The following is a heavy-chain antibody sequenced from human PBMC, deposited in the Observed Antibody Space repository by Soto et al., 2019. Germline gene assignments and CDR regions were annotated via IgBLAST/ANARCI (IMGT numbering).Heavy chain of an antibody. Sequence: QVQLVQSGAEVKKPGASVKVSCKASGYTFTSYGISWVRQAPGQGLEWMGWISAYNGNTNYAQKLQGRVTMTTHTATRKSYREVRSLRSEHTAVYSGASASGSSYWFAPWGQGTLFTVSS. CDR1: GYTFTSYG. CDR2: ISAYNGNT. J-gene: IGHJ5*02. CDR3: ASASGSSYWFAP. V-gene: IGHV1-18*01. D-gene: IGHD1-26*01.